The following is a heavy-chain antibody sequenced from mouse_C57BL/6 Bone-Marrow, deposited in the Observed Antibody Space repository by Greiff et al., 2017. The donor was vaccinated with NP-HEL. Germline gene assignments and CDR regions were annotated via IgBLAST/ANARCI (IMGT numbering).Heavy chain of an antibody. V-gene: IGHV1-42*01. Sequence: EVQLVESGPELVKPGASVKISCKASGYSFTGYYMNWVKQSPEKSLEWIGEINPSTGGTTYNQKFKAKATLTVDKSSSTAYMQLKSLTSEDSAVYYCARCGYGLDYWGQGTTLTVSS. CDR3: ARCGYGLDY. D-gene: IGHD1-1*01. J-gene: IGHJ2*01. CDR1: GYSFTGYY. CDR2: INPSTGGT.